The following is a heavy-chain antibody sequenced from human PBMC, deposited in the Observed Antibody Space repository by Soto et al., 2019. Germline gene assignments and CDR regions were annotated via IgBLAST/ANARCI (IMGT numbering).Heavy chain of an antibody. Sequence: QITLKESGPTLVKPTQTLTLTCTFSGLSLSTSGVAVGWIRQPPGKALEWLALIYWDDDKRYSPSLKSRVTITKDPSTNQVVLTMTNMDPVATATYYCAHRLARGATGLYFQHWGQGSPVTVSS. V-gene: IGHV2-5*02. CDR3: AHRLARGATGLYFQH. CDR1: GLSLSTSGVA. J-gene: IGHJ1*01. D-gene: IGHD3-9*01. CDR2: IYWDDDK.